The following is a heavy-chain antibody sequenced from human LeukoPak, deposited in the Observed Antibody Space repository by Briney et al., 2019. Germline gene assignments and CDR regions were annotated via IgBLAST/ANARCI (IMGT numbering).Heavy chain of an antibody. CDR3: AKDGIAMTVDY. CDR2: ISGSGDST. D-gene: IGHD2-21*01. CDR1: GFTFSSYA. V-gene: IGHV3-23*01. J-gene: IGHJ4*02. Sequence: PVGSLRLSCAASGFTFSSYAMSWVRQAPGKGLEWVSSISGSGDSTYYADSVKGRFTISRDNSKNTLYLQMNSLRAEDTAVYYCAKDGIAMTVDYWGQGTLVTVSS.